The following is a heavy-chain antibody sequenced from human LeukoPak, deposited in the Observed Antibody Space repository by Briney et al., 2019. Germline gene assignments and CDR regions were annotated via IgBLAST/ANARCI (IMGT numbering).Heavy chain of an antibody. CDR3: AKGLLTKTHGISWDPFDS. CDR1: GFTFSGYA. D-gene: IGHD6-13*01. Sequence: GGSLRLSCAASGFTFSGYAMTWVRQAPGKGLEWVTTISGPGSTTYYADSVKGRFTISRDNSQNTLYLQMNSLRAEDTAIYYCAKGLLTKTHGISWDPFDSWGQGTLVSVSS. V-gene: IGHV3-23*01. J-gene: IGHJ4*02. CDR2: ISGPGSTT.